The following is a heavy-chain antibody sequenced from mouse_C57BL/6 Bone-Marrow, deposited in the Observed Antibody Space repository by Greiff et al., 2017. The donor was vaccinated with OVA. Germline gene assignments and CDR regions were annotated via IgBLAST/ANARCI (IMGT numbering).Heavy chain of an antibody. V-gene: IGHV14-4*01. Sequence: VQLQQSGAELVRPGASVKLSCTASGFNIKDDYMHWVKERPEQGLEWIGWIDPENGDTEYASKFQGKATITADPSTKQVYLHLSSLPSEDTAVYYCTTYRYWGQGTTLTVSS. J-gene: IGHJ2*01. CDR3: TTYRY. CDR2: IDPENGDT. CDR1: GFNIKDDY.